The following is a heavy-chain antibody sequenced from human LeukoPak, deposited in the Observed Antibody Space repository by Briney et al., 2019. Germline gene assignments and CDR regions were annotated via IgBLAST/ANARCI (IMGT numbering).Heavy chain of an antibody. D-gene: IGHD2-21*01. CDR2: ISYDGSNK. J-gene: IGHJ4*02. Sequence: GGSLRLSCAASGFTFSSYGMHWVRQAPGKGLEWVAVISYDGSNKYYADSVKGRFTISRDNSKNTLYLQMNSLRAEDTAVYYCARDLNIVVVLDYWGQGTLVTVSS. V-gene: IGHV3-30*03. CDR1: GFTFSSYG. CDR3: ARDLNIVVVLDY.